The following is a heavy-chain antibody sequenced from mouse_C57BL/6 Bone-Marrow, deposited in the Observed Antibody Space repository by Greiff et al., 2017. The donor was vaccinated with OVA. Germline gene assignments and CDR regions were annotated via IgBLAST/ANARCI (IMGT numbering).Heavy chain of an antibody. CDR2: IDPSDSYT. D-gene: IGHD1-1*01. CDR3: ARRRVYVYAMDS. CDR1: GYTFTSYW. Sequence: QVQLQQPGAELVMPGASVKLSCKASGYTFTSYWMHWVKQRPGQGLEWIGEIDPSDSYTNYNQKFKGKSTLTVDKSSSTAYMQLSSLTSEDSAVSYCARRRVYVYAMDSWGPGTSVTVSS. V-gene: IGHV1-69*01. J-gene: IGHJ4*01.